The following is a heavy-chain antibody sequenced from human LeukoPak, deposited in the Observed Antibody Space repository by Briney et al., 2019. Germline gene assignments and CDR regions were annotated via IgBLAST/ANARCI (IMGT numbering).Heavy chain of an antibody. Sequence: GESLNISRKCSGYIFTSYWIGLVRPTPGKGLEWMGISYPGDSDTRYSPSFEGQVTISADKSISTAFLQRSSLKASDTAMYYCARSGDSSRRFFDYWGQGTLVTVSS. CDR3: ARSGDSSRRFFDY. J-gene: IGHJ4*02. V-gene: IGHV5-51*01. CDR2: SYPGDSDT. D-gene: IGHD6-13*01. CDR1: GYIFTSYW.